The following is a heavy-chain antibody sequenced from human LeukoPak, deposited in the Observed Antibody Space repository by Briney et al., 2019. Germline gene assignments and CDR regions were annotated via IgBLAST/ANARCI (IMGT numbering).Heavy chain of an antibody. CDR2: MSYSGRT. Sequence: KTSENLSLTCTVSGGSVSSYYWSWIRQTPEKGLEWIGYMSYSGRTDYGPSLKSRVTMSVDTSKNQFSLKMSYVTAADTGVYYCARGYCRDDICQVFPYWGQGTLVTVSS. J-gene: IGHJ4*02. D-gene: IGHD2-21*02. CDR1: GGSVSSYY. CDR3: ARGYCRDDICQVFPY. V-gene: IGHV4-59*02.